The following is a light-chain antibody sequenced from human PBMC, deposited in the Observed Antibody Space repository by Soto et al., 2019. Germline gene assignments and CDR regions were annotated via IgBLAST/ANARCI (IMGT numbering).Light chain of an antibody. J-gene: IGKJ4*01. Sequence: DIVLTQSPGILSLSPGESATLSCRASQIVSSTYVAWYQQKPGQPPRLLIYGVSTRATGVPDRFSGSGSGTDFTLTISRLDPEDFAVYSCQQYYSERFSFGGGTKVEIK. CDR1: QIVSSTY. CDR2: GVS. CDR3: QQYYSERFS. V-gene: IGKV3-20*01.